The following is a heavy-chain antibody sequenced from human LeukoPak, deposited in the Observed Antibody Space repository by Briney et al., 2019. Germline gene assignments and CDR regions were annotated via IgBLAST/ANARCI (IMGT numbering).Heavy chain of an antibody. Sequence: ASVKVSCKASGYTVTGYYMHWVRQAPGQGLEGMGWINPNSGGTNYAQKFEGRVTMTRDTSISTAYMELSRLRSDDTAVYYCARAPRRYSSGCIDYWGQGALVTVSS. V-gene: IGHV1-2*02. D-gene: IGHD6-19*01. CDR3: ARAPRRYSSGCIDY. CDR1: GYTVTGYY. CDR2: INPNSGGT. J-gene: IGHJ4*02.